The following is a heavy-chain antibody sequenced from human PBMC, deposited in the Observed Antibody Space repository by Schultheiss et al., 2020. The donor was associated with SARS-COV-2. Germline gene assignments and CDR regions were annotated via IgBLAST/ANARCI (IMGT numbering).Heavy chain of an antibody. V-gene: IGHV4-39*07. CDR1: GGSISSSSYY. CDR3: ARALVPAAQNWFDP. Sequence: GSLRLSCTVSGGSISSSSYYWGWIRQPPGKGLEWIGSIYYSGSTYYNPSLKSRVTISVDTSKNQFSLKLSSVTAADTAVYYCARALVPAAQNWFDPWGQGTLVTVSS. D-gene: IGHD2-2*01. CDR2: IYYSGST. J-gene: IGHJ5*02.